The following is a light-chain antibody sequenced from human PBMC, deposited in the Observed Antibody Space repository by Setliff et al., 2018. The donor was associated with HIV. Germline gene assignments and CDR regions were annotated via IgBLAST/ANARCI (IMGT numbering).Light chain of an antibody. V-gene: IGLV2-14*03. Sequence: QSVLTQPASVSGSPGQSITISCTGTSSDVGGYNYVAWYQEHPGKAPKLMIYDVSNRPSGVSNRFSGSKSGSTASLTISGLLAEDESDYYCSSYTGSGTFVFGGGTKVTV. CDR1: SSDVGGYNY. CDR3: SSYTGSGTFV. J-gene: IGLJ1*01. CDR2: DVS.